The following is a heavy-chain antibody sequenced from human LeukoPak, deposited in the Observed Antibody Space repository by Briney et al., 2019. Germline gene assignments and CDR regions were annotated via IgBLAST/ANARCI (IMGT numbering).Heavy chain of an antibody. CDR2: TYYRSKWHN. CDR3: ARQYSSGWSYYYGLDV. J-gene: IGHJ6*02. Sequence: SQTLSLTCAISGDSVSSNSAAWNWIRQSPSSGLEWLGRTYYRSKWHNDYAVSVKSRITINPDTSKNQVSLQFNSVTPEDTAVYYCARQYSSGWSYYYGLDVWGQGTTVTVSS. V-gene: IGHV6-1*01. D-gene: IGHD6-19*01. CDR1: GDSVSSNSAA.